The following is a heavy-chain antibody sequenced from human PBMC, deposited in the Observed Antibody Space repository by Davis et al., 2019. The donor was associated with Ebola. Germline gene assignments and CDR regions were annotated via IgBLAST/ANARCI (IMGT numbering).Heavy chain of an antibody. D-gene: IGHD3-16*02. CDR2: ISSSGSAI. J-gene: IGHJ4*02. Sequence: GESLKISCAASGFTFSSFEMNWVRQAPGKGLEWVSYISSSGSAIYYADSVKGRFTISRDNAKNSLYLQMNSLRVEDTAVYYCARDNDYIWGSYRYDYWGQGTLVTVSS. CDR1: GFTFSSFE. V-gene: IGHV3-48*03. CDR3: ARDNDYIWGSYRYDY.